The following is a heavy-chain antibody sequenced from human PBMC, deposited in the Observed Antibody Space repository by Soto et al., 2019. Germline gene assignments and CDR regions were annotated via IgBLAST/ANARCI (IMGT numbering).Heavy chain of an antibody. Sequence: ASVKVSCKASGYTFTSYDINWVRQATGQGLEWMGWMNPNSGNTGYAQKFQGRVTMTRNTSISTAYMELSSLRSEDTAVYYCARGLASAGTLPLHFDYWGQGTLVTVAS. J-gene: IGHJ4*02. CDR3: ARGLASAGTLPLHFDY. V-gene: IGHV1-8*01. D-gene: IGHD6-13*01. CDR2: MNPNSGNT. CDR1: GYTFTSYD.